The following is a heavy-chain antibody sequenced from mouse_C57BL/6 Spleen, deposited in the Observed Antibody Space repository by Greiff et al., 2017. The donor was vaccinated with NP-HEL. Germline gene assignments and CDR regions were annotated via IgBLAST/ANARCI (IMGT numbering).Heavy chain of an antibody. D-gene: IGHD1-1*01. CDR2: ISSGSSTI. J-gene: IGHJ3*01. Sequence: EVKVVESGGGLVKPGGSLKLSCAASGFTFSDYGMHWVRQAPEKGLEWVAYISSGSSTIYYADTVKGRFTISRDNAKNTLFLQLTSLRSEDTAMYYCARGSSPAWFAYWGQGTLVTVSA. CDR3: ARGSSPAWFAY. V-gene: IGHV5-17*01. CDR1: GFTFSDYG.